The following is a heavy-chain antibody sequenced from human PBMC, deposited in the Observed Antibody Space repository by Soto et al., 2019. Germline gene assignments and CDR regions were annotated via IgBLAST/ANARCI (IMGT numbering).Heavy chain of an antibody. CDR2: IIPILGIA. CDR1: GGTFSSYT. D-gene: IGHD2-2*01. V-gene: IGHV1-69*08. CDR3: ARDSQGYCSSTSCSDY. J-gene: IGHJ4*02. Sequence: QVQLVQSGAEVKKPGSSVKVSCKASGGTFSSYTISWVRQAPGPGLEWMGRIIPILGIANYAQKFQGRVTITGYKSTSTAYMELSSLRSEDTAVYYCARDSQGYCSSTSCSDYWGQGTLVTVSS.